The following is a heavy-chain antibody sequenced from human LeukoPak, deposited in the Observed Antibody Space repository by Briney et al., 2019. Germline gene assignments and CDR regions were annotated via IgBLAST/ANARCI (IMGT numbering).Heavy chain of an antibody. Sequence: QPGGSLILSCEASGFTFSTYEMNWVRQAPGKGLEWVSYISSSGSTLYYADSVKGRFTISRHNSKNALYLLLNNLRVDDTAVYYCYYYGLDVWGQGTTVTVSS. CDR2: ISSSGSTL. CDR3: YYYGLDV. CDR1: GFTFSTYE. J-gene: IGHJ6*02. V-gene: IGHV3-48*03.